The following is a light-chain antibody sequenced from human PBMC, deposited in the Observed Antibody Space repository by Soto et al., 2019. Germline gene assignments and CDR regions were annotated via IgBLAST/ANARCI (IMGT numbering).Light chain of an antibody. J-gene: IGKJ3*01. CDR3: HQRSTWPFT. CDR1: QSISSY. Sequence: EIVLTQSPATLSLSPGERATLSCRASQSISSYLALYQQKPDQAHRLLIYDASNRATGIPARFSGSGSGTDFTLTISSLEPEDFAVYYCHQRSTWPFTFGPGTKVDIK. V-gene: IGKV3-11*01. CDR2: DAS.